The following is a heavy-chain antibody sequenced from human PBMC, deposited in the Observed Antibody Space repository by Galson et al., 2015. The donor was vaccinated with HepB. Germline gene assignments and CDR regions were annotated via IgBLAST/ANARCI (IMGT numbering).Heavy chain of an antibody. CDR1: GGSISNNTYY. CDR2: IYYRGST. D-gene: IGHD3-10*01. Sequence: ETLSLTCNVSGGSISNNTYYWNWVRQPPGNGLEWVASIYYRGSTYYNPSLKSRVTISVDTSKNQFSLRLSSVTAADTAVYYCSTYNAGSVYYYGSGSYDSYGMDVWGQGTTATVSS. V-gene: IGHV4-39*01. J-gene: IGHJ6*02. CDR3: STYNAGSVYYYGSGSYDSYGMDV.